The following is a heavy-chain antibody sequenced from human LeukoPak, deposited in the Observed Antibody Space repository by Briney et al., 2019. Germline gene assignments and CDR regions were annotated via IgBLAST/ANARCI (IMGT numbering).Heavy chain of an antibody. V-gene: IGHV4-34*01. CDR3: AREYYYDSSGYYY. CDR1: GGSFSGYY. CDR2: INHSGST. Sequence: SETLSLTCAVYGGSFSGYYWSWIRQPPGKGLEWIGEINHSGSTNYNPSLKSRVTISVDTSKNQFSLKLSSVTAADTAVYYCAREYYYDSSGYYYWGQGTLVTVSS. J-gene: IGHJ4*02. D-gene: IGHD3-22*01.